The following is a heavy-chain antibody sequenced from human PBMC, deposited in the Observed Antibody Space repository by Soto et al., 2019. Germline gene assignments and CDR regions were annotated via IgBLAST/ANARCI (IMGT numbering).Heavy chain of an antibody. V-gene: IGHV3-74*01. CDR1: GFTFSYYW. CDR2: IHSDGSST. Sequence: EVQLVESGGGLVQPGESLRLSCVASGFTFSYYWMHWVRQGPGKGLVWVSRIHSDGSSTTYADSVKGRFTISRDNAKNTLYLQMNSLRAEDTAVYYCATGDRGAFDIWGQATVVTVSS. J-gene: IGHJ3*02. CDR3: ATGDRGAFDI. D-gene: IGHD1-26*01.